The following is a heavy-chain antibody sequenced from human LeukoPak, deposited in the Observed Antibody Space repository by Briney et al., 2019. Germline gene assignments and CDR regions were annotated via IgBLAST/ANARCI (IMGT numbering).Heavy chain of an antibody. Sequence: HWASVKVSCKASGGTFSSYAISWVRQAPGQGLEWMGWINPNSGGTNYAQKFQGRVTMTRDTSISTAYMELSRLRSDDTAVYYCARDFVHSYDSVDYWGQGTLVTVSS. CDR1: GGTFSSYA. D-gene: IGHD3-22*01. J-gene: IGHJ4*02. CDR2: INPNSGGT. V-gene: IGHV1-2*02. CDR3: ARDFVHSYDSVDY.